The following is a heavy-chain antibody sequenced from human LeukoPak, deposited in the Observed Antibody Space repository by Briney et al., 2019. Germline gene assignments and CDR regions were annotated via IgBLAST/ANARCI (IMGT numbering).Heavy chain of an antibody. J-gene: IGHJ4*02. D-gene: IGHD6-19*01. CDR2: IRDDGTSK. Sequence: GGSLRLSCAASVFAFSTYGMHWVRQAPDRGLEGVAFIRDDGTSKYYADSVKGRFTISRDNSKNTLYLEMNSLRAEDTAVYYCAKGYSSGWKVDFWGQGTLATVSS. CDR3: AKGYSSGWKVDF. V-gene: IGHV3-30*02. CDR1: VFAFSTYG.